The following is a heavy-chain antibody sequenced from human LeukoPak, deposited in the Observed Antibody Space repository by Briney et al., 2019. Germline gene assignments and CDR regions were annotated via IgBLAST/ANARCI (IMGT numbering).Heavy chain of an antibody. CDR1: GYTFTGNH. V-gene: IGHV1-2*02. CDR3: ARGGSTDSIHSCGGNCYFLDY. Sequence: SVKVSCKASGYTFTGNHMHWVRPAPGQGLEWMGWINPNSGGTNYAQKFQGRVIMTRDTSISTAYMELRRLGSDDTAVYYCARGGSTDSIHSCGGNCYFLDYWGQGTLVTVSS. CDR2: INPNSGGT. D-gene: IGHD2-21*02. J-gene: IGHJ4*02.